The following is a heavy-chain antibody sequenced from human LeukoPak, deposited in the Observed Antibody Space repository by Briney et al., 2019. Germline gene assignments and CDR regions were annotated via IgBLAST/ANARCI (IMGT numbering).Heavy chain of an antibody. CDR1: GGTFSSYA. CDR2: IIPILGIA. D-gene: IGHD2-8*01. V-gene: IGHV1-69*04. Sequence: GASVKVSCKASGGTFSSYAISWVRQAPGQGLEWMGRIIPILGIANYAQKFQGRVTIIADKSTSTAYMELSSLRSEDTAVYYCARDLGVFSSAEYFQHWGQGTLVTVSS. CDR3: ARDLGVFSSAEYFQH. J-gene: IGHJ1*01.